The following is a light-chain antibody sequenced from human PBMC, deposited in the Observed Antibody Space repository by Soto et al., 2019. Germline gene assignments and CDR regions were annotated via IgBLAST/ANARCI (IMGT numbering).Light chain of an antibody. CDR2: GAS. CDR3: QHYGSSPFT. Sequence: EIVLTQSPGTLSLSPGEGATLSCRASQSVSSSYLAWYQQKPGQAPRLLVYGASIRATGIPDRFSGSGSGTDLTLTISRVEPEDFAVYYCQHYGSSPFTFGPGTRVDIK. CDR1: QSVSSSY. J-gene: IGKJ3*01. V-gene: IGKV3-20*01.